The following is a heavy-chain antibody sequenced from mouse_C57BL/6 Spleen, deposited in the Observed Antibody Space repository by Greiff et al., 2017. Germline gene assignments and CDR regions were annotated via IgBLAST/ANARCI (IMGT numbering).Heavy chain of an antibody. CDR3: ARRRGYGNYTWFAY. V-gene: IGHV1-52*01. CDR2: IDPSDSET. Sequence: QVQLQQPGAELVRPGSSVKLSCKASGYTFTSYWMHWVKQRPIQGLEWIGNIDPSDSETHYNQKFKEKATLTVDKSSSTAYMQLSSLTSEDSAVYYCARRRGYGNYTWFAYWGQGTLVTVSA. CDR1: GYTFTSYW. D-gene: IGHD2-1*01. J-gene: IGHJ3*01.